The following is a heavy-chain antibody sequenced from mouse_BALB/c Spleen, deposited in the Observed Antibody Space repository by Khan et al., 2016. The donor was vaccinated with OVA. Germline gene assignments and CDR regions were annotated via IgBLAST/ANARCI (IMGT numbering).Heavy chain of an antibody. J-gene: IGHJ3*01. CDR3: APNWFWFAY. CDR1: GYTFSNYW. CDR2: ILPGSGST. Sequence: QVQLQQSGTELMKPGASVKISCKATGYTFSNYWIEWVKQRPGHGLEWIGEILPGSGSTNYNEKFKGKATFTVDTSSNTAYMQLNSLTSEDSAVYYCAPNWFWFAYWGQGTLVTVSA. V-gene: IGHV1-9*01. D-gene: IGHD4-1*01.